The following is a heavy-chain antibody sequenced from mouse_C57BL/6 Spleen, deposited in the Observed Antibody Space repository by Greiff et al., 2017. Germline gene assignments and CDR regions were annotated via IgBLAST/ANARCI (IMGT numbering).Heavy chain of an antibody. Sequence: QVQLQQSGAELVRPGASVTLSCKASGYKFTDYEMHWVKQTPVPGLEWIGAIDPETGGTAYNPKFKGKAILTTDKSSSTAYMELRSLTSEDSAFYYCTRHCYWYVGVWGTVTTVTVSS. CDR1: GYKFTDYE. CDR3: TRHCYWYVGV. CDR2: IDPETGGT. J-gene: IGHJ1*03. V-gene: IGHV1-15*01.